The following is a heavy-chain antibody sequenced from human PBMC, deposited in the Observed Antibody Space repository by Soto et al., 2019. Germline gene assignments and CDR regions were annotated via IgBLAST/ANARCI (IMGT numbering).Heavy chain of an antibody. CDR1: GFTFSSYS. Sequence: EVQLVESGGGLVKPGGSLRLSCAASGFTFSSYSMNWVRQAPGKGLEWVSSISSSSSYIYYADSVKGRFTISRDNAKNSLYLQMNSLRAEDTAVYYCARITTPTGPPKDYWGQGTLDTVSS. J-gene: IGHJ4*02. D-gene: IGHD1-1*01. V-gene: IGHV3-21*01. CDR2: ISSSSSYI. CDR3: ARITTPTGPPKDY.